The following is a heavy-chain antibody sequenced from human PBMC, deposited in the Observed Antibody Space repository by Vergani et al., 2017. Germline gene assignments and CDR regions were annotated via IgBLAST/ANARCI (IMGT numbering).Heavy chain of an antibody. CDR3: AKEIVTKILAGMAFDY. D-gene: IGHD4-11*01. CDR1: GFTFDDYA. Sequence: EVQLVESGGGLVQPGRSLRLSCAASGFTFDDYAMHWVRQAPGKGLEWVSGISGNSGSTGYADSVKGRFTISRDNAKNSLYLQMNSLRAEDTALYYCAKEIVTKILAGMAFDYWGQGTLVTVSS. CDR2: ISGNSGST. J-gene: IGHJ4*02. V-gene: IGHV3-9*01.